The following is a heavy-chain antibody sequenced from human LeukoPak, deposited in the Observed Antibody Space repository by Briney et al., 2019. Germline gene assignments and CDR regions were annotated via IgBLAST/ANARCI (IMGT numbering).Heavy chain of an antibody. Sequence: PGGSLRLSCAASGFTFSRYSMNWVRQAPGKGLDWVAFVRDDGSSQKYAATVKGRFTTSRDNSKNTLYLQMNNLRPEDTAVYYCARDRWNDVPDYYYYMDVWGKGTTVTVSS. CDR2: VRDDGSSQ. CDR3: ARDRWNDVPDYYYYMDV. J-gene: IGHJ6*03. D-gene: IGHD1-1*01. V-gene: IGHV3-30*02. CDR1: GFTFSRYS.